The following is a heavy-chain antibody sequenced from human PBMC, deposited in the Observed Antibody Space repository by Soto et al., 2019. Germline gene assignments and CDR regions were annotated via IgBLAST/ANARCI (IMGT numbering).Heavy chain of an antibody. D-gene: IGHD6-13*01. CDR2: IYHSGTT. V-gene: IGHV4-4*02. CDR3: AFPATADFDY. J-gene: IGHJ4*02. CDR1: GGSISSTNW. Sequence: QVQLQESGPGLVKPSGTLSLTYAVSGGSISSTNWWTWVRQSPGRGLEWIGEIYHSGTTNYSPSLKSRVNIAVDMSTNHLSLTLISVTAADTAVYYCAFPATADFDYWGKGILVTVSS.